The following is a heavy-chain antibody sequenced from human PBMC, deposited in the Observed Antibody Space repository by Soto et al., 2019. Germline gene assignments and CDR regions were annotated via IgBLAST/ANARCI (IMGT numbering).Heavy chain of an antibody. V-gene: IGHV3-13*05. CDR1: GFTFSSYD. CDR2: IGTAGDP. J-gene: IGHJ5*02. Sequence: GGSPGLCCASSGFTFSSYDMHWARQTTGKGLEWVSAIGTAGDPYYPGSVKGRFTISRENAKNSLYLQMNSLRAGDTAVYYCARGYSSSWADNWFDPWGQGTLVTVSS. D-gene: IGHD6-13*01. CDR3: ARGYSSSWADNWFDP.